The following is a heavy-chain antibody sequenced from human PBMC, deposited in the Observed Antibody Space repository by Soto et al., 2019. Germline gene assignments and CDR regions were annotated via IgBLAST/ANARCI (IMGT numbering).Heavy chain of an antibody. CDR3: AKATEDWNEGKRLDYFDY. Sequence: PGGSLRLSCAASGFTFSGYAMSWVLQAPGKGLEWVSAISGSGGSTYYADSVKGRFTISRDNSKNTLYLQMNSLRAEDTAVYYCAKATEDWNEGKRLDYFDYWGQGTLVTVSS. J-gene: IGHJ4*02. CDR2: ISGSGGST. CDR1: GFTFSGYA. D-gene: IGHD1-1*01. V-gene: IGHV3-23*01.